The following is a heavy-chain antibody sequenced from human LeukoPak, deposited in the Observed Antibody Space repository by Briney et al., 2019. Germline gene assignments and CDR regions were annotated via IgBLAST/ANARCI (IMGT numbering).Heavy chain of an antibody. Sequence: TAGSLRLSCAASGFTFSSYGMHWVRQAPGMGLEWVAIISYDGSNKYYADSVKGRFTISRGNSRNTLYLQMNSLRAEDTALYYCAKVRVDAYVSPSDYWGQGTLVTVSS. V-gene: IGHV3-30*18. J-gene: IGHJ4*02. CDR2: ISYDGSNK. CDR1: GFTFSSYG. CDR3: AKVRVDAYVSPSDY. D-gene: IGHD3-16*01.